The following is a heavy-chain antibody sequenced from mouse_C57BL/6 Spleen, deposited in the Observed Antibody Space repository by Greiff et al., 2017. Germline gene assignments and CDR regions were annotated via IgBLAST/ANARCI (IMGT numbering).Heavy chain of an antibody. CDR2: FSSGSSTI. CDR3: ARRGTTLFDY. D-gene: IGHD1-1*01. J-gene: IGHJ2*01. V-gene: IGHV5-17*01. CDR1: GFTFRDYG. Sequence: EVQLQESGGGLVKPGGSLKLPCAVPGFTFRDYGMHWVRQAPEKGLEWVAYFSSGSSTIYYADTVKGRFTSSRDNAKNTLFLQMTSLRSEDTARYYCARRGTTLFDYWGQGTTLTVSS.